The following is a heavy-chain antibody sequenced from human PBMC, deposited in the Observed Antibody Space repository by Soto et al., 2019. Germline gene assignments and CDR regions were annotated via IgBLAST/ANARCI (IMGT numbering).Heavy chain of an antibody. CDR1: GFTFSSYA. Sequence: GGSLRLSCAASGFTFSSYAMSWVRQAPGKGLEWVSAISGSGGSTYYADSVKGRFTISRDNSKNTLYLQMNSLRAEDTAVYYCAKPIVPAATSDYYYYYMDVWGKGTTVTVSS. CDR2: ISGSGGST. V-gene: IGHV3-23*01. D-gene: IGHD2-2*01. J-gene: IGHJ6*03. CDR3: AKPIVPAATSDYYYYYMDV.